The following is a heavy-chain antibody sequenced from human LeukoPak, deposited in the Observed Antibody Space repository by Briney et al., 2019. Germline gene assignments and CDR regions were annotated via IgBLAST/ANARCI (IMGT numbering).Heavy chain of an antibody. CDR3: ARRRGSSGWYVG. Sequence: SETLSLTCTVSGGSISSYYWSWIRQPPGKGLEWIGYIYYSGSTNYNPSLKSRVTTSVDTSKNQFSLKLSSVTAADTAVYYCARRRGSSGWYVGWGQGTLVTVSS. D-gene: IGHD6-19*01. J-gene: IGHJ4*02. CDR1: GGSISSYY. CDR2: IYYSGST. V-gene: IGHV4-59*08.